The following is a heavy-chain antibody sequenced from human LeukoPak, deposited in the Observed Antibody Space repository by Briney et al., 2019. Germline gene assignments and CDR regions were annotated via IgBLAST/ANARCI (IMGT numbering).Heavy chain of an antibody. D-gene: IGHD3-10*01. CDR1: GFSFSRYN. V-gene: IGHV3-21*01. CDR3: AKDPGAHYYGSGSYRRGSYFDY. J-gene: IGHJ4*02. Sequence: GGSLRLSCAASGFSFSRYNMNWVRQAPGKGLEWVSSISSSPSYIYYADSVKGRFTISRDDAKNTLYLQMNSLRAEDTAVYYCAKDPGAHYYGSGSYRRGSYFDYWGQGTLVTVSS. CDR2: ISSSPSYI.